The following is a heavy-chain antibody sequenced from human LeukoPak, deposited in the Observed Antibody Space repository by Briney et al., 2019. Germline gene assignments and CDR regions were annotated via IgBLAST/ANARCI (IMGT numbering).Heavy chain of an antibody. V-gene: IGHV3-21*01. CDR2: ISSSSSYI. Sequence: PGGSLRLSCAASGFTFSSYSMNWVRQAPGKGLEWVSSISSSSSYIYYADSVKGRFTISRDNAKNSLYLQMNSLRAEDTAVYYCGRDLLTSSGSYYKDYFDYWGQGTLVTVSS. CDR3: GRDLLTSSGSYYKDYFDY. D-gene: IGHD3-10*01. J-gene: IGHJ4*02. CDR1: GFTFSSYS.